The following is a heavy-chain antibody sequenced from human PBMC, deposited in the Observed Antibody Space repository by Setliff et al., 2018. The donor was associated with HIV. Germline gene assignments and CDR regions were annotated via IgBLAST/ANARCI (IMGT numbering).Heavy chain of an antibody. J-gene: IGHJ5*02. D-gene: IGHD3-10*01. Sequence: SETLSLTCAVSGDSIGTYSWHWLRQPPGGGLEWIGFIFSSGRTKYNPSLQSRVTMSIDTSKNQFSLRLTSVTAADTAVYYCARRIDDSGSFPDKNWFDTWGQGSLVTVSS. CDR1: GDSIGTYS. CDR3: ARRIDDSGSFPDKNWFDT. CDR2: IFSSGRT. V-gene: IGHV4-4*09.